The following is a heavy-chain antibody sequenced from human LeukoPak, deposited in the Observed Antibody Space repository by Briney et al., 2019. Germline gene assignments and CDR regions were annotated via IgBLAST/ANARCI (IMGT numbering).Heavy chain of an antibody. CDR1: GFSFSTYW. V-gene: IGHV3-7*03. Sequence: GGSLRLSCAPSGFSFSTYWMSWVRQAPGKGLEWVANIKEDGSQKYYVDSVKGRFTISRDNPKNSLYLQMNSLRAEDTAVYYCARYGLGVLPATRANDYWGQGTLVTVSS. J-gene: IGHJ4*02. D-gene: IGHD2-15*01. CDR3: ARYGLGVLPATRANDY. CDR2: IKEDGSQK.